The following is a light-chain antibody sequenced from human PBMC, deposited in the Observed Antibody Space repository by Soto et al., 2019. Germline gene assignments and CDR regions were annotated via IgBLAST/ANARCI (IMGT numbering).Light chain of an antibody. CDR2: DIS. Sequence: EIVLTQSPATLSLSPGERATLSCRASQSVSSSYLAWYQQKPGQAPRLLIYDISTRATGVPARFSGSGSGTEFTLTISSLQSEDFAVYYCQQYKNWPPWTFGQGTKVDIK. CDR3: QQYKNWPPWT. V-gene: IGKV3-15*01. J-gene: IGKJ1*01. CDR1: QSVSSSY.